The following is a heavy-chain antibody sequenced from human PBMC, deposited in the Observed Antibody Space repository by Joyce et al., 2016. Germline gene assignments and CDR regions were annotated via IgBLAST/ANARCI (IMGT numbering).Heavy chain of an antibody. CDR2: INPTNGGT. Sequence: QVQLVQSGAEMKKPGASLKVSCKTSGYTFIHHYIHWMRQAPGQGLEWIGWINPTNGGTKYAQKFQDRVTMTSDTSISTAYMEMKSLRSDDAAVYYCARIYRAVDFWGQGTLVTVSS. CDR3: ARIYRAVDF. V-gene: IGHV1-2*02. J-gene: IGHJ4*02. CDR1: GYTFIHHY. D-gene: IGHD5/OR15-5a*01.